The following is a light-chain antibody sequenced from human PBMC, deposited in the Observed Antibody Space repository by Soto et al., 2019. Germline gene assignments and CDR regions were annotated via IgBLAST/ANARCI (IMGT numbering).Light chain of an antibody. Sequence: QSALTQPRSVSGSPGQSVTISCTGTNSDIGNYIYVSWYQQHPGKAPKLMIYEVSNRPSGISNRFSGSKSGNTASLTISGLQAVDEADYYCTSYTSISLYVFGTGTKLTVL. V-gene: IGLV2-14*01. J-gene: IGLJ1*01. CDR2: EVS. CDR3: TSYTSISLYV. CDR1: NSDIGNYIY.